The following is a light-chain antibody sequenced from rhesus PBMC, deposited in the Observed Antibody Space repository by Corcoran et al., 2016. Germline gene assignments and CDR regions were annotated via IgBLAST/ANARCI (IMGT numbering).Light chain of an antibody. CDR1: QGISSW. CDR2: AAS. V-gene: IGKV1-18*01. Sequence: DIQMTQSPSSLSASVGDKVTITCRASQGISSWLAWYQQKPGKAPKLLIYAASSLQSGVTARSSGSGSGTDYTLTISSLQPEDFATYYCQQGYNTPLTFGGGTKVEIK. CDR3: QQGYNTPLT. J-gene: IGKJ4*01.